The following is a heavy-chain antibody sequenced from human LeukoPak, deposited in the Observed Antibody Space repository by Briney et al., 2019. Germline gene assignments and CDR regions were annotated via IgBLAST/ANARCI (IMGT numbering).Heavy chain of an antibody. Sequence: PGGSLRLSCAASGFTSSSYAMHWVRQAPGKGLEWVAVISDDGSNKYYADSVKGRFTISRDNSKNTLYLQMNSLRAEDTAVYYCARVIQEGWYYYYGMDVWGQGTTVTVSS. CDR3: ARVIQEGWYYYYGMDV. V-gene: IGHV3-30-3*01. D-gene: IGHD6-19*01. CDR1: GFTSSSYA. J-gene: IGHJ6*02. CDR2: ISDDGSNK.